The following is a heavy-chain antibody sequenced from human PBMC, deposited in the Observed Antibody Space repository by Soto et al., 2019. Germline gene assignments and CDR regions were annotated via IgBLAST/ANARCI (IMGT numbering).Heavy chain of an antibody. CDR1: GGTFSSYA. CDR2: IIPIFGTA. CDR3: ARDLKRYYDSSGYGYYYYGMDV. J-gene: IGHJ6*02. Sequence: SVKVSCKASGGTFSSYAISWVRQAPGQGLEWMGGIIPIFGTANYAQKFQGRVTITADESTSTAYMELSSLRSEDTAVYYCARDLKRYYDSSGYGYYYYGMDVWGQGTTVTVSS. V-gene: IGHV1-69*13. D-gene: IGHD3-22*01.